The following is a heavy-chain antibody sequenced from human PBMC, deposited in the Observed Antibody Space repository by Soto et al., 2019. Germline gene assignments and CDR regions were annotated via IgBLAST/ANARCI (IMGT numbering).Heavy chain of an antibody. CDR2: IYSGGST. CDR1: GFTVSSNY. V-gene: IGHV3-66*01. J-gene: IGHJ6*04. D-gene: IGHD3-10*01. CDR3: ARDPIHEKYGSGRIVNVRDV. Sequence: GGSLRLSCAASGFTVSSNYMSWVRQAPGKGLEWVSVIYSGGSTYYADSVKGRFTISRDNSKNTLYLQMNSLRAEDTAVYYCARDPIHEKYGSGRIVNVRDVWGKGTTVTVSS.